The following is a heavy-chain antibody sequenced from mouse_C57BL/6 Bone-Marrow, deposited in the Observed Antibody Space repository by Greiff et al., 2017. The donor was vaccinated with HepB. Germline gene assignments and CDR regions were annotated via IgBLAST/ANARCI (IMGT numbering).Heavy chain of an antibody. V-gene: IGHV14-4*01. D-gene: IGHD1-1*01. CDR3: ARVYGDY. CDR1: GFNIKDDY. J-gene: IGHJ2*01. CDR2: IDPENGDT. Sequence: VQLQQSGAELVRPGASVKLSCTASGFNIKDDYMHWVKQRPEQGLEWIGWIDPENGDTEYASKFQGKATITADTSSNTAYMQLSSLTSEDSAVYYCARVYGDYWGQGTTLTVSS.